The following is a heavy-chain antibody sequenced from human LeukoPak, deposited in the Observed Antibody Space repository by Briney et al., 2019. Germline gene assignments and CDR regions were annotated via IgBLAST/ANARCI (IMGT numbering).Heavy chain of an antibody. J-gene: IGHJ6*03. CDR3: ARSAALTPYYMDV. V-gene: IGHV1-2*02. D-gene: IGHD6-6*01. CDR1: GYTFTGYY. Sequence: GASVKVSCKASGYTFTGYYIHWVRQAPGQGLEWMGWINPDSGGTNYAQKFQGRVTITTDESTSTAYMELSSLRSEDTAVYYCARSAALTPYYMDVWGKGTTVTVSS. CDR2: INPDSGGT.